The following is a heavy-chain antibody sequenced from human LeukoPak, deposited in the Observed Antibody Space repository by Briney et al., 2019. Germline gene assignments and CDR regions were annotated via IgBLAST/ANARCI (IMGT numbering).Heavy chain of an antibody. Sequence: GGSLRLSCAASGFTFSSYEMNWVRQAPGKGLEWVSYISSSGSTIYYADSVKGRFTISRDNAKNSLYLQMNSLRAEDTAVYYCARGITMIVGGGWFDPWGQGTLVTVSS. CDR2: ISSSGSTI. D-gene: IGHD3-22*01. V-gene: IGHV3-48*03. J-gene: IGHJ5*02. CDR3: ARGITMIVGGGWFDP. CDR1: GFTFSSYE.